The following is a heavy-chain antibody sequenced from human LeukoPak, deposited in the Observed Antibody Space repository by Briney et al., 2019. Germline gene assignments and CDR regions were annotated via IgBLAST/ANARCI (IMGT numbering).Heavy chain of an antibody. D-gene: IGHD3-16*01. CDR1: GYKFTDDY. J-gene: IGHJ4*02. CDR2: INPDSGFT. V-gene: IGHV1-2*02. Sequence: ASVKVSCKASGYKFTDDYMHWVRHAPGQGLEFMVWINPDSGFTNYAQKFKGRVTMTRDTSISTAYLEVRSLTSDDTAVYYCAPTAEAYTSWWKVWGQGTLVTVSS. CDR3: APTAEAYTSWWKV.